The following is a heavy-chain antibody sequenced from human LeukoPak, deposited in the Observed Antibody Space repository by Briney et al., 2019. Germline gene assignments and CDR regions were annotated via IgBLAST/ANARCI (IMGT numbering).Heavy chain of an antibody. CDR1: GFTFSSYA. CDR2: ISGSGGST. CDR3: AKDTAQGYTYGTIEQDY. J-gene: IGHJ4*02. V-gene: IGHV3-23*01. Sequence: GGSLRLSCAASGFTFSSYAMSWVRQAPGKGLEWVSAISGSGGSTYYADSVKGRFTISRDNSKNTLYLQMNSLRAEDTAVYYCAKDTAQGYTYGTIEQDYWGQGTRVTVSS. D-gene: IGHD5-18*01.